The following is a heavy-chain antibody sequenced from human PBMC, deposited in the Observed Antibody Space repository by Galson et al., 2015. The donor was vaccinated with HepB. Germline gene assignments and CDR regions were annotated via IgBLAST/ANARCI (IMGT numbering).Heavy chain of an antibody. CDR3: ARYDYGDYVSYCYYGMDV. J-gene: IGHJ6*02. D-gene: IGHD4-17*01. Sequence: SVKVSCKASGGTFSSYTISWVRQAPGQGLEWMGRIIPILGIANYAQKFQGRVTITADKSTSTAYMELSSLRSEDTAVYYCARYDYGDYVSYCYYGMDVWGQGTTVTVSS. CDR1: GGTFSSYT. CDR2: IIPILGIA. V-gene: IGHV1-69*02.